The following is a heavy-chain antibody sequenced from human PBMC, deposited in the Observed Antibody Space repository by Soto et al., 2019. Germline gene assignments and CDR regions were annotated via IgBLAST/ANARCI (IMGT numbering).Heavy chain of an antibody. CDR3: ARDSITIFGVVTY. V-gene: IGHV3-48*02. Sequence: PGESLKISCAASGVTFSSYSMNWVRQAPGKGLEWVSYISSSSSTIYYADSVKGRFTISRDNAKNSLYLQMNSLRDEDTAVYYCARDSITIFGVVTYWGQGTRVTVSS. D-gene: IGHD3-3*01. CDR1: GVTFSSYS. CDR2: ISSSSSTI. J-gene: IGHJ3*01.